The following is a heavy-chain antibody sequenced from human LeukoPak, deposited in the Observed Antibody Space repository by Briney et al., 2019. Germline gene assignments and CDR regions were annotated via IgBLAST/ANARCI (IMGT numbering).Heavy chain of an antibody. CDR2: INHSGST. Sequence: TSETLSLTCAVYGGSFSGYYWSWIRQPPGKGLEWIGEINHSGSTNYNPSLKSRVTISVDTSKNQFSLKLSSVTAADTAVYYCERDPSEAVGQTNIDYWGQGTLVTVSS. CDR3: ERDPSEAVGQTNIDY. J-gene: IGHJ4*02. D-gene: IGHD6-19*01. V-gene: IGHV4-34*01. CDR1: GGSFSGYY.